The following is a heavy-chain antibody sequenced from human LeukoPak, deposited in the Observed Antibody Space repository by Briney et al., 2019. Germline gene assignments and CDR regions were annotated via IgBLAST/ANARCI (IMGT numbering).Heavy chain of an antibody. CDR2: ISSSSSNM. D-gene: IGHD1-26*01. Sequence: PGGSLRLSCAASGFTFSSYTMNWVRKAPGKGLEWLSYISSSSSNMYYADSVKGRFSISRDNAKNSLYLQMNSLRDEDTAVYYCARDKSGSDSARGAVIDICGQGAIVTVSS. V-gene: IGHV3-48*02. CDR3: ARDKSGSDSARGAVIDI. J-gene: IGHJ3*02. CDR1: GFTFSSYT.